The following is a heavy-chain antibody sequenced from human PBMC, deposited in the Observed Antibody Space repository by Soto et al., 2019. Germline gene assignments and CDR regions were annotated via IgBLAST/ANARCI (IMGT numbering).Heavy chain of an antibody. CDR2: IYATGSS. CDR3: VRDRTKNLRDWFDP. D-gene: IGHD1-1*01. Sequence: QVQLQESGPGLVKPSDTLSLTCNVSGGSLAGYYWSWIRQPPGKGLEWIGRIYATGSSDYNPSLNSRLTIYVDKSKTQFSLTLRSVTAANSAMYYCVRDRTKNLRDWFDPWGQGILVTVSS. CDR1: GGSLAGYY. V-gene: IGHV4-4*07. J-gene: IGHJ5*02.